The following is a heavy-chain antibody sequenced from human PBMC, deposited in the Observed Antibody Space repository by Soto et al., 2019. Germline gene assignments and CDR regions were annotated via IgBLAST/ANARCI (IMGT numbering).Heavy chain of an antibody. CDR1: GFTFSGYA. V-gene: IGHV3-23*01. Sequence: PGGSLRLSCAASGFTFSGYAMSWVRQAPGKGLEWVSTISGSGGSTYYADSVKGRFTISRDSSKNTLYLQMNSLRAEDTAVYYCAKSDPSGSFNDYWGQGTLVTVSS. D-gene: IGHD6-25*01. CDR3: AKSDPSGSFNDY. CDR2: ISGSGGST. J-gene: IGHJ4*02.